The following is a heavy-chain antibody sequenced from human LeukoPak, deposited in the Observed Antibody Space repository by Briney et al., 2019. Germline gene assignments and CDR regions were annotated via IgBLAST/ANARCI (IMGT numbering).Heavy chain of an antibody. V-gene: IGHV3-23*01. CDR2: ISGSGGST. J-gene: IGHJ4*02. Sequence: GGSLRLSCAASGFTFSNYAMSWVRQAPGKGLEWVSVISGSGGSTYYADSVKGRFTIFRDNSKNTLYLQMNSLRAEDTAVYYCAKDYDSSGYYILDYWGQGTLVTVSS. D-gene: IGHD3-22*01. CDR3: AKDYDSSGYYILDY. CDR1: GFTFSNYA.